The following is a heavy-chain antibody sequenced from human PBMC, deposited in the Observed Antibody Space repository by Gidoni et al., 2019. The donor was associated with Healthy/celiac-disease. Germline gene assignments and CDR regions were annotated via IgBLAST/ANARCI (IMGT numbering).Heavy chain of an antibody. CDR1: GFTFSSYS. CDR2: ISSSSSTI. V-gene: IGHV3-48*02. D-gene: IGHD3-10*01. CDR3: AREGAIWFGEPEIDY. J-gene: IGHJ4*02. Sequence: EVQLVESGGGLVQPGGSLRLSCAASGFTFSSYSMNWVRQAPGKGLEWVSYISSSSSTIYYADSVKGRFTISRDNAKNSLYLQMNSLRDEDTAVYYCAREGAIWFGEPEIDYWGQGTLVTVSS.